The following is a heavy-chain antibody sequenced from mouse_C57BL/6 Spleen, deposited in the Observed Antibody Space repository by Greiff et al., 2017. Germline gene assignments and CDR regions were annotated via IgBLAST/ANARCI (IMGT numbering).Heavy chain of an antibody. D-gene: IGHD2-1*01. CDR3: ARVYYGIYYAMDY. CDR2: INYDGSST. Sequence: EVKLEESEGGLVQPGSSMKLSCTASGFTFSDYYMAWVRQVPEKGLEWVANINYDGSSTYYLDSLKSRFFISRDNAKNILYLPMSSLKSEDTATYYCARVYYGIYYAMDYWGQGTSVTVSS. V-gene: IGHV5-16*01. CDR1: GFTFSDYY. J-gene: IGHJ4*01.